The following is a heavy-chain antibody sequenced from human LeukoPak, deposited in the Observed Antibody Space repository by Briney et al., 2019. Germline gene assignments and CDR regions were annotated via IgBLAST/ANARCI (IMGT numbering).Heavy chain of an antibody. D-gene: IGHD3-3*01. V-gene: IGHV4-59*01. J-gene: IGHJ5*02. CDR3: ARRYTTIFRSPDRGWFDP. CDR2: IYYSGST. CDR1: GGSISSYY. Sequence: SETLSLTCTVSGGSISSYYWSWIRQPPGKGLEWIGYIYYSGSTNYNPSLKSRVTISVDTSKNQFSLKLSSVTAADTAVYYCARRYTTIFRSPDRGWFDPWGQGTLVTVSS.